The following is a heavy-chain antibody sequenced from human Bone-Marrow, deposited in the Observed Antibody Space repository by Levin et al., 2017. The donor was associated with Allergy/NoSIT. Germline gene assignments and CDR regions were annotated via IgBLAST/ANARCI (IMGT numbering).Heavy chain of an antibody. V-gene: IGHV4-39*02. CDR1: GASISTNIYY. CDR3: AREGARSSSWHFS. J-gene: IGHJ5*02. CDR2: IFYSGGT. Sequence: TSETLSLTCTVSGASISTNIYYWGWIRQPPGKGLEWIGSIFYSGGTYYNPSFKTRVTISVDTSKNQFSLKVYSVNAADTAMYYCAREGARSSSWHFSWGQGALVTVSS. D-gene: IGHD6-13*01.